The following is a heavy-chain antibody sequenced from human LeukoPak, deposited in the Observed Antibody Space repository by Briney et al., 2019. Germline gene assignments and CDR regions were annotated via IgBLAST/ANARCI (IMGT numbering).Heavy chain of an antibody. D-gene: IGHD1-26*01. CDR1: GGSFSGYY. V-gene: IGHV4-34*01. J-gene: IGHJ6*02. CDR2: INHSGST. CDR3: VRDNYSGSRNYGMDV. Sequence: SETLSLTCAVYGGSFSGYYWSWIRQPPGEGLEWIGEINHSGSTNYNPSLKSRVTISVDTSKNQFSLKLSSVTAADTAVYYCVRDNYSGSRNYGMDVWGQGTTVTVSS.